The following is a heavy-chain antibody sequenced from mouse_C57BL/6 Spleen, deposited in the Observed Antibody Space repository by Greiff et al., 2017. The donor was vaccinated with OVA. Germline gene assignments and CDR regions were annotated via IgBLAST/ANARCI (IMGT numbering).Heavy chain of an antibody. CDR1: GYTFTSYG. D-gene: IGHD2-5*01. CDR2: IYPRSGNT. CDR3: VRESNWLYWYIDV. V-gene: IGHV1-81*01. Sequence: QVQLQQSGAELARPGASVKLSCKASGYTFTSYGISWVKQRTGQGLEWIGEIYPRSGNTYYNEKFKGKATLTADKSSSTAYMELRSLTSEDSAVYLCVRESNWLYWYIDVWGAGAPVTVSS. J-gene: IGHJ1*01.